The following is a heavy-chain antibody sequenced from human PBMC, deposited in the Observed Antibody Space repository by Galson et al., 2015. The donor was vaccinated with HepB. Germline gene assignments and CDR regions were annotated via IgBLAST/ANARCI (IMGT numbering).Heavy chain of an antibody. CDR3: ARVADADYGDHSHFDS. CDR2: ISSNTIYT. V-gene: IGHV3-11*06. Sequence: SLRLSCAASGFSFSDYYMSWIRQAPGKGLEWLSYISSNTIYTNYADSVKGRFTVSRDNVKNSISLQMNRLSVEDTAIYYCARVADADYGDHSHFDSGGQGTLVTVSS. J-gene: IGHJ4*02. CDR1: GFSFSDYY. D-gene: IGHD4-17*01.